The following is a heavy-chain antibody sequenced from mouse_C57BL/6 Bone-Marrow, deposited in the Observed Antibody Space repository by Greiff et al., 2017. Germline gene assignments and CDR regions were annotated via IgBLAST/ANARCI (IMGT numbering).Heavy chain of an antibody. D-gene: IGHD1-1*01. CDR2: ISGGGGNT. CDR1: GFTFSSYT. V-gene: IGHV5-9*01. Sequence: EVKLVESGGGLVKPGGSLKLSCAASGFTFSSYTMSWVRQTPEKRLEWVATISGGGGNTYYPDSVKGRFTISRDNAKNTLYLQMSSLRSEDTALYYCARHGFITTVVDFDYWGQGTTLTVSS. CDR3: ARHGFITTVVDFDY. J-gene: IGHJ2*01.